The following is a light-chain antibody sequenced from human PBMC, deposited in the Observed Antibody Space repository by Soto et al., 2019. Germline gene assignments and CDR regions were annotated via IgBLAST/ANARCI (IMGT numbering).Light chain of an antibody. CDR3: SSYTTVSTRVV. Sequence: QSVLTQPASVSGSPGQSITISCTGTSSDVGGYNYVSWYQQHPGKAPKLLIYDVNKRPSGVSNRFSGSKSGNTASLTISGLQAEDEADYYCSSYTTVSTRVVFGGGTKVTVL. CDR1: SSDVGGYNY. V-gene: IGLV2-14*01. CDR2: DVN. J-gene: IGLJ2*01.